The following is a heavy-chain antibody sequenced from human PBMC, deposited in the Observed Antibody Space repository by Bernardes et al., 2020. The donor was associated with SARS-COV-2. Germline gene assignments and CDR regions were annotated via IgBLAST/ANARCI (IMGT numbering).Heavy chain of an antibody. Sequence: SGPTLVKPTQTLTLTCTFAGFSLSTSGMCVSWIRQPPGKALEWLALIDWDDDKYYSTSLKTRLTISKDTSKNQVVLTMTNMDPVDTATYYCARIPVHLAAAGMMFYYYGMDVWGQGTTVTVSS. CDR1: GFSLSTSGMC. CDR3: ARIPVHLAAAGMMFYYYGMDV. J-gene: IGHJ6*02. V-gene: IGHV2-70*01. D-gene: IGHD6-13*01. CDR2: IDWDDDK.